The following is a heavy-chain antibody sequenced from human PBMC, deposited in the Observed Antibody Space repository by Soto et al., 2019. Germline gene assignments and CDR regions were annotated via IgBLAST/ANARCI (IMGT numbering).Heavy chain of an antibody. CDR3: TKNSANALDY. D-gene: IGHD1-26*01. J-gene: IGHJ4*02. CDR2: IHHSGGT. V-gene: IGHV4-4*02. Sequence: QVQLQESGPGLVKPSGTLSLSCAVSGGSVSNNNWWSWVRQSPGNGLEWIGEIHHSGGTSYNPSLEGRATLSVDKSKNELSLRLNYVTAADTAVYYCTKNSANALDYWGLGILVTVSS. CDR1: GGSVSNNNW.